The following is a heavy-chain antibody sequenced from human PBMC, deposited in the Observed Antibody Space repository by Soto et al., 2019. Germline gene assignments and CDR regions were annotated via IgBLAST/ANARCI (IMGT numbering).Heavy chain of an antibody. J-gene: IGHJ4*02. CDR2: VKQDGSDK. V-gene: IGHV3-7*04. Sequence: EVQLVESGGGLVQPGGSLRLTCAASGFTFSGSWMSWVRQAPGKGLEWVANVKQDGSDKYYVDSVKGRFTISRDNAKKSLYLQMNSLRAEDTAVYYCARGGGNFDQWGQGTLVTVSS. CDR3: ARGGGNFDQ. CDR1: GFTFSGSW. D-gene: IGHD3-16*01.